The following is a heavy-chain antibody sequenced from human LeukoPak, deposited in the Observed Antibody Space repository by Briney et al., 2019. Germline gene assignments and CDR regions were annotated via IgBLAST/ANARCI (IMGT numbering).Heavy chain of an antibody. V-gene: IGHV4-34*01. CDR1: GGSFSGYY. D-gene: IGHD6-19*01. CDR2: INHSGST. Sequence: SETLSLTCAVYGGSFSGYYWSWIRQPPGKGLEWIGEINHSGSTNYNPSLKSRVTISVDTSKNQFSLKLSSVTAADTAVYYCARRVSSASGYFDYWGQGTLVTVSS. CDR3: ARRVSSASGYFDY. J-gene: IGHJ4*02.